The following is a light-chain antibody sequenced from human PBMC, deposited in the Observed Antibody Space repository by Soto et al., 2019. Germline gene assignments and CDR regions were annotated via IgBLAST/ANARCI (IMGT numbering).Light chain of an antibody. V-gene: IGLV2-14*01. CDR2: GVS. Sequence: QSALTQPASVSGSPGQSITISCTGTRSDVGGYKYVSWYQQHPGKAPKLLIFGVSNRPSGVSNHFSGSKSGNTASLTISGLQAEDEADYSCSSFTSNSTVVFGEGTKVTVL. J-gene: IGLJ2*01. CDR3: SSFTSNSTVV. CDR1: RSDVGGYKY.